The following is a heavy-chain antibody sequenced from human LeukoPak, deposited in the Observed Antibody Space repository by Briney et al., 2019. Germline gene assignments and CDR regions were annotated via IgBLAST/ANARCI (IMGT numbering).Heavy chain of an antibody. CDR2: IRTKTYSQTT. D-gene: IGHD5-12*01. J-gene: IGHJ3*02. CDR3: SRNSGTLTGYPFDI. V-gene: IGHV3-49*03. CDR1: GFIFRDHA. Sequence: LGRSLRLSCTASGFIFRDHAMSWFRQAPGKGLEWVGFIRTKTYSQTTEYAASVEGRFTISRDDSTSIAYLQMNSLKTEDTAVYYCSRNSGTLTGYPFDIWGQGTMVTVSS.